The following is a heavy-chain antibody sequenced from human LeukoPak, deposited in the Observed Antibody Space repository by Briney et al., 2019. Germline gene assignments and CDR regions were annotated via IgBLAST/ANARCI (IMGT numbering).Heavy chain of an antibody. CDR2: IYHSGST. CDR1: GGSISSGGYS. D-gene: IGHD5-12*01. CDR3: ARESGYSGYDYFDY. Sequence: SETLSLTCAASGGSISSGGYSWSWIRQPPGKGLEWIGYIYHSGSTYYNPSLKSRATISVDRSKNQFSLKLSSVTAADTAVYYCARESGYSGYDYFDYWGQGTLVTVSS. J-gene: IGHJ4*02. V-gene: IGHV4-30-2*01.